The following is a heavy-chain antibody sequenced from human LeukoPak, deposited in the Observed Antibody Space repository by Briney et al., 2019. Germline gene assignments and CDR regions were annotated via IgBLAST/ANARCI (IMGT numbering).Heavy chain of an antibody. CDR1: GFTSSSYE. D-gene: IGHD2-15*01. Sequence: PGGSLRLSCAASGFTSSSYEMNWVRQAPGKGLEWVSYISSSGSTIYYADSVKGRFTISRDNAKNSLYLQMNSLRAEDTAVYYCARDGGDCSGGSCYSAGYFDYWGQGTLVTVSS. CDR3: ARDGGDCSGGSCYSAGYFDY. V-gene: IGHV3-48*03. J-gene: IGHJ4*02. CDR2: ISSSGSTI.